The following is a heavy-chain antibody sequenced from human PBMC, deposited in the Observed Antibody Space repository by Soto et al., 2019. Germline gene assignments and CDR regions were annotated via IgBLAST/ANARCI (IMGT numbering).Heavy chain of an antibody. CDR3: ARTTAVPNALRSRYFFDY. V-gene: IGHV4-61*01. J-gene: IGHJ4*02. CDR2: VYYSGTT. Sequence: SETLSLTCSVSGGSVSDKTYYWSWIRQPPGKRLGWIGYVYYSGTTNYNPSLKSRVTISVDLSKNRFSLRLSSVTTADTALYYCARTTAVPNALRSRYFFDYWGQGTLVTVSS. CDR1: GGSVSDKTYY. D-gene: IGHD4-17*01.